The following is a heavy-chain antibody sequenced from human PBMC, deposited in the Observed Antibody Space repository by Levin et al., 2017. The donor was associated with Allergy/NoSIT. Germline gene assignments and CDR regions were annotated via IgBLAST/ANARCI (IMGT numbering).Heavy chain of an antibody. J-gene: IGHJ4*02. Sequence: SETLSLTCTVSGGSISSGSYYWSWIRQPAGKGLEWIGRIYTSGSTNYNPSLKSRVTISVDTSKNQFSLKLSSVTAADTAVYYCARETRDTVVVAASTLDYWGQGTLVTVSS. D-gene: IGHD2-15*01. V-gene: IGHV4-61*02. CDR1: GGSISSGSYY. CDR2: IYTSGST. CDR3: ARETRDTVVVAASTLDY.